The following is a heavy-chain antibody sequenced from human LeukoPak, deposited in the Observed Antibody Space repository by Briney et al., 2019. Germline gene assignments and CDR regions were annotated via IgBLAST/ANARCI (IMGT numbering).Heavy chain of an antibody. CDR2: ISAYNGNT. J-gene: IGHJ4*02. CDR1: GYTFTSYG. Sequence: GASVKVSCKASGYTFTSYGISWVRQAPGQGLEWMGWISAYNGNTNYAQKLQGRVTMTTDTSTSTAYMELRSLRSDDTAAYYCARLGIAAAENYFDYWGQGTLVTVSS. CDR3: ARLGIAAAENYFDY. D-gene: IGHD6-13*01. V-gene: IGHV1-18*04.